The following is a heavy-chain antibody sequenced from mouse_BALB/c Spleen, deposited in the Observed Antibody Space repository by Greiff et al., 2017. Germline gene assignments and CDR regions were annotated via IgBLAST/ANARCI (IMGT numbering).Heavy chain of an antibody. Sequence: EVQVVESGGGLVQPGGSRKLSCAASGFTFSSFGMHWVRQAPEKGLEWVAYISSGSSTIYYADTVKGRFTISRDNPKNTLFLQMTSLRSEDTAMYYCARRGYGSWFAYWGQGTLVTVSA. CDR3: ARRGYGSWFAY. J-gene: IGHJ3*01. CDR1: GFTFSSFG. V-gene: IGHV5-17*02. CDR2: ISSGSSTI. D-gene: IGHD1-1*01.